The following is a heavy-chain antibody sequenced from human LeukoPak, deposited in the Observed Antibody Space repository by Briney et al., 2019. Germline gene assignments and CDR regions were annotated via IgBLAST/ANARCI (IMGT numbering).Heavy chain of an antibody. Sequence: GGSLRLSCAASGFTFSDYHMSWIRQAPGKGLEWVTFIGYDGRNKYYADSVKGRFTISRDNSKNTLYLQMNSLRAEDTAVYYCAKDNAYYYADYWGQGTLVTVSS. D-gene: IGHD3-10*01. CDR3: AKDNAYYYADY. V-gene: IGHV3-30*02. CDR1: GFTFSDYH. J-gene: IGHJ4*02. CDR2: IGYDGRNK.